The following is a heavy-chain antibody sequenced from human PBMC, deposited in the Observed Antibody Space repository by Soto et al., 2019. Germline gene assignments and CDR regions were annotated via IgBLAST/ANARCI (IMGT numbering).Heavy chain of an antibody. CDR3: AKDWRYSNYGGYAVDV. CDR1: GYSFTGYY. V-gene: IGHV1-2*02. D-gene: IGHD4-4*01. CDR2: INPNSGGT. Sequence: ASVKVSCKASGYSFTGYYIHWLRQSAGQGLEWMGWINPNSGGTNYPQKFQGRVTMTRDTSISTVYMELTSLRSDDAAVYYCAKDWRYSNYGGYAVDVWGRGTTVTVSS. J-gene: IGHJ6*02.